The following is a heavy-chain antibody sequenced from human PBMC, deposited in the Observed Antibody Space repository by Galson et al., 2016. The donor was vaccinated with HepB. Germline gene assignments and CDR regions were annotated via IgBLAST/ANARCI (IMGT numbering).Heavy chain of an antibody. CDR2: ITTYNGDT. CDR1: GYRFGNYG. D-gene: IGHD5/OR15-5a*01. CDR3: ARDIYEGAMDV. J-gene: IGHJ6*03. Sequence: QSGAEVKQPGASVKVPCKTSGYRFGNYGITWVRQAPGQGPEWMGWITTYNGDTHYAQSIEGRVTLTTDTSTSTAYMELRSLRADDTAVYYCARDIYEGAMDVWGKRTTVTVSS. V-gene: IGHV1-18*01.